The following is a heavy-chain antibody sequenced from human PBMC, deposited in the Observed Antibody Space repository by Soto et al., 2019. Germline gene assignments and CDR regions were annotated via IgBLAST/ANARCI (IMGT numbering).Heavy chain of an antibody. CDR2: VYHSGAT. CDR3: ARLRTVMRPTGWCEP. CDR1: GYSMTSGFY. Sequence: SLPCAVSGYSMTSGFYWAWIRQPPGKGLEWIGSVYHSGATYYNSSLQDRVSISVDTSKNHFSLKLISVTAADAGTYYSARLRTVMRPTGWCEPWGQRTPVTVSS. D-gene: IGHD3-16*01. V-gene: IGHV4-38-2*01. J-gene: IGHJ5*02.